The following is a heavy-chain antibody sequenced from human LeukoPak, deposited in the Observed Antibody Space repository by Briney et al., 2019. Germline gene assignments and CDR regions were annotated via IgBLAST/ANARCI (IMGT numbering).Heavy chain of an antibody. CDR2: INPSGGST. D-gene: IGHD4-17*01. J-gene: IGHJ4*02. V-gene: IGHV1-46*01. CDR1: GYTFTSYY. CDR3: ARSPTVTKRLVVESY. Sequence: ASVKVSCKASGYTFTSYYMHWVRQAPGLGLEWMGIINPSGGSTSYAQKFQGRVTMARDTSTSTVYMELSSLRSEDTAVYYCARSPTVTKRLVVESYWGQGTLVTVSS.